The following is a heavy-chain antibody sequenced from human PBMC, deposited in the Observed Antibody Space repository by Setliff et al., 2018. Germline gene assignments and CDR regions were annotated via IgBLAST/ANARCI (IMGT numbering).Heavy chain of an antibody. J-gene: IGHJ5*02. CDR3: ARETSSGPRIDP. CDR1: GYDFSSYF. CDR2: INPNSGDT. Sequence: ASVKVSCKPSGYDFSSYFIYWLRKAPGQGLEWMGWINPNSGDTNYSQRFQGRVTMTIDTSTKTVYMELTRLRSDDTAIYYCARETSSGPRIDPWGQGTLVTVSS. V-gene: IGHV1-2*02. D-gene: IGHD2-8*02.